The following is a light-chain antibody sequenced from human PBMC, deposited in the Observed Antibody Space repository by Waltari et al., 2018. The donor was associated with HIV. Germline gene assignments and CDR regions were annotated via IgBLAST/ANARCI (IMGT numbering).Light chain of an antibody. CDR3: QSYDRSLSGYVV. J-gene: IGLJ2*01. CDR1: SSNIGAGFD. Sequence: QSLLTQPPSVSGAPGQRVTISCTGSSSNIGAGFDVHWYQQLPGTVPKLLIYGNSNRPSGVPHRFSGSKSGTAASRARTGLQAEDEADYYCQSYDRSLSGYVVFGGGTKLTVL. CDR2: GNS. V-gene: IGLV1-40*01.